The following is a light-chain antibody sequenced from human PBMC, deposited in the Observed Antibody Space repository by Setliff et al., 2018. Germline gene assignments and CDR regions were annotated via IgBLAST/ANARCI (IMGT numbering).Light chain of an antibody. J-gene: IGLJ1*01. Sequence: LTQPPSASGSPGQSVTISCTGTGGLVGGYNYVSWYQQHPGKAPKLIIYEVTKRPSGVPDRFSGSNSGNTASLTVSGLQAEDEADYYCSLYSGSNNFFVGRGTKV. CDR2: EVT. V-gene: IGLV2-8*01. CDR1: GGLVGGYNY. CDR3: SLYSGSNNFF.